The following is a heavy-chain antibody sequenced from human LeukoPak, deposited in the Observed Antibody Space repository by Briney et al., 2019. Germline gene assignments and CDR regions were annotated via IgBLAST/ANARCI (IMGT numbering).Heavy chain of an antibody. D-gene: IGHD5-18*01. V-gene: IGHV3-30*18. CDR3: AKETGYSYGAPRDYFDY. CDR1: GFTFSNYG. Sequence: GGSLRLSCAASGFTFSNYGMHWVRQAPGKGLEWVAVISYDGSNKYYADSVKGRFAISRDNSKNTLYLQMNSLRAEDTAVYYCAKETGYSYGAPRDYFDYWGQGTLVTVSS. J-gene: IGHJ4*02. CDR2: ISYDGSNK.